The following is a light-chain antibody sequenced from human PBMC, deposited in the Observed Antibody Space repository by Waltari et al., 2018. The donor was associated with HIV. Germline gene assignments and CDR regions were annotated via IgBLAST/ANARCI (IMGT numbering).Light chain of an antibody. J-gene: IGLJ3*02. CDR2: SNF. V-gene: IGLV1-44*01. CDR1: TSNIGTNN. CDR3: SAWDASLGAWM. Sequence: QSVLTQPPSASGTPGQRIIISCSGSTSNIGTNNVNWYQQLPGTTPRLLMHSNFQRPSGVPDRFSGSRSGTSASLAISGLQSEDEADYYCSAWDASLGAWMFGGGTKLTVL.